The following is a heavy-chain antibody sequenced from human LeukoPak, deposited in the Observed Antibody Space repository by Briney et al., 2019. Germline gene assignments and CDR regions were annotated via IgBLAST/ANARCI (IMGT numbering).Heavy chain of an antibody. Sequence: PGGSLRLSCAASGFTFSSYAMSWVRQAPGKGLEWVSAISGSGGSTYCADSVKGRFTISRDNSKNTLYLQMSSLRDGDTAVYYCAKNYESGRGVPYGMDVWGQGTTVTVSS. J-gene: IGHJ6*02. CDR3: AKNYESGRGVPYGMDV. CDR1: GFTFSSYA. D-gene: IGHD3-10*01. V-gene: IGHV3-23*01. CDR2: ISGSGGST.